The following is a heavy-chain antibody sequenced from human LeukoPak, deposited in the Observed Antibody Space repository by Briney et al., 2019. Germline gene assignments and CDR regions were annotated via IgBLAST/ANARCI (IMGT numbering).Heavy chain of an antibody. CDR2: INPNTGGT. J-gene: IGHJ4*02. Sequence: ASVKVSCKASGYTFSGYYIHWVRQAPGQGLEWMGWINPNTGGTKYAQRFQDRVTMTRDTSISTAYMEVSRLRYDDTAVYYCARHLSGVTGYTYGRGIDYWGQGTLVTVSS. V-gene: IGHV1-2*02. CDR3: ARHLSGVTGYTYGRGIDY. D-gene: IGHD5-18*01. CDR1: GYTFSGYY.